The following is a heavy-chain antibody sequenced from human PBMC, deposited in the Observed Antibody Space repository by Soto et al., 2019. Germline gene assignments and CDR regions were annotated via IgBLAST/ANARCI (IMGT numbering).Heavy chain of an antibody. CDR2: INPNSGGT. Sequence: GTSVKVSCKASGYTFTGYYMHWVRQAPGQGLKWMGWINPNSGGTNYAQKFQCRFTMTRDTSISTSYMDLSGLRSDDTAAYYCGRLCSGGGASSIYYYNSGMAVWGKGTTVTVSS. CDR3: GRLCSGGGASSIYYYNSGMAV. V-gene: IGHV1-2*02. J-gene: IGHJ6*04. CDR1: GYTFTGYY. D-gene: IGHD2-15*01.